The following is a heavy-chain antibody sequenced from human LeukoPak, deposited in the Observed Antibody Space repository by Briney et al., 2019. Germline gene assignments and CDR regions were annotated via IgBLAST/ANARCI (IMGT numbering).Heavy chain of an antibody. J-gene: IGHJ5*02. CDR1: GFTFSSYA. Sequence: GGSLRLSCAASGFTFSSYAMSWVRQAPGMGLEWVSAISGSGGSTYYADSVKGRFTISRDNSKNTLYLQMNSLRAEDTAVYYCAKDGMGSSSWYRYSWFDPWGQGTLVTVSS. CDR3: AKDGMGSSSWYRYSWFDP. CDR2: ISGSGGST. V-gene: IGHV3-23*01. D-gene: IGHD6-13*01.